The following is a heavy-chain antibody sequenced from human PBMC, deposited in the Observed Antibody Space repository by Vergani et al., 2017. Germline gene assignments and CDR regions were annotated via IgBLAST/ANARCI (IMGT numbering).Heavy chain of an antibody. D-gene: IGHD3-16*02. CDR3: ASLDYVWGSYRYWSDNWFDP. J-gene: IGHJ5*02. V-gene: IGHV4-34*01. CDR1: GGSFSGYY. CDR2: INHSGST. Sequence: QVQLQQWGAGLLKPSETLSLTCAVYGGSFSGYYWSWIRQPPGKGLEWIGEINHSGSTNYNPSLKSRVTISVDTSKNQFSLKLSAVTAAGTAVYYCASLDYVWGSYRYWSDNWFDPWGQGTLVTVSS.